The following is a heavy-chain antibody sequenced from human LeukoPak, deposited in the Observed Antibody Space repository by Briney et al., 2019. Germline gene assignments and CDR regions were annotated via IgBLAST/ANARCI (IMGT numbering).Heavy chain of an antibody. CDR2: ISYDGTNK. Sequence: GRSLRLSCAASGFTFSSYAMHWVRQAPGKGLEWVAVISYDGTNKYYADSVKGRFTISRDNSKNTLYLQMNSLRVEDTAVYYCAREKSFLEWLSTGRRDGYYMDVWGKGTTVTVSS. V-gene: IGHV3-30*14. D-gene: IGHD3-3*02. CDR3: AREKSFLEWLSTGRRDGYYMDV. CDR1: GFTFSSYA. J-gene: IGHJ6*03.